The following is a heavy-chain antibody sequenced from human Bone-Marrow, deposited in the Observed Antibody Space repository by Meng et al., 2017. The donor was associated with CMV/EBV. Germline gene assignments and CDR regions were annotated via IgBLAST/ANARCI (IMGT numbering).Heavy chain of an antibody. CDR2: IRHDGTNK. J-gene: IGHJ4*02. V-gene: IGHV3-30*02. CDR1: GFTFDNYG. D-gene: IGHD3-16*01. Sequence: GGCLRLSCAASGFTFDNYGMHWVRQTPGKGLEWVAFIRHDGTNKYYGDSVKGRFTISRDNSKNTVYLQMNSLRPEETAIYYCAKDLLLFGGANAYFDYWGQGTLVTVSS. CDR3: AKDLLLFGGANAYFDY.